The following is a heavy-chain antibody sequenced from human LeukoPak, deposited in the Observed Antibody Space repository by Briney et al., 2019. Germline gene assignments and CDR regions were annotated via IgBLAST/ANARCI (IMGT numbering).Heavy chain of an antibody. CDR2: IGGSGGST. J-gene: IGHJ4*02. CDR3: ASELRFLEWLPDY. D-gene: IGHD3-3*01. Sequence: GGSLRLSCAASGFTFSSYAMSWVRQAPGKGLEWVSAIGGSGGSTYYADSVKGRFTISRDNSKNTLYLQMNSLRAEDTAVYYCASELRFLEWLPDYWGQGTLVTVSS. CDR1: GFTFSSYA. V-gene: IGHV3-23*01.